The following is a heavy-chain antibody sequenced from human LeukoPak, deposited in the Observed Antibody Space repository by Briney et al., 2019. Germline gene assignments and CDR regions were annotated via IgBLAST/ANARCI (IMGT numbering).Heavy chain of an antibody. CDR2: IYYGGST. J-gene: IGHJ5*02. V-gene: IGHV4-59*01. Sequence: PSETLSLTCTVSGGSISSYYWSWIRQPPGKGLEWIGYIYYGGSTNYNPSLKSRATISVDTSKNQFSLKLSSVTAADTAVYYCARGEFSWFDPWGQGTLVTVSS. CDR1: GGSISSYY. CDR3: ARGEFSWFDP. D-gene: IGHD3-10*01.